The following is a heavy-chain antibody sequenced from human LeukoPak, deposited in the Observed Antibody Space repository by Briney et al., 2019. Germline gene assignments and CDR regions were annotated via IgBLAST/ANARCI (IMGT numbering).Heavy chain of an antibody. CDR3: AKDLSGTYSKALGY. V-gene: IGHV3-30*02. J-gene: IGHJ4*02. CDR2: IRDDGDDK. D-gene: IGHD1-26*01. CDR1: GFTFNSYG. Sequence: PGGSLRLSCAASGFTFNSYGMHWVRQAPGNGLEWVAFIRDDGDDKYYADSVKGRFTISRDNSKNTLYLQMNSLRAEDTAVYYCAKDLSGTYSKALGYWGQGTLVTVSS.